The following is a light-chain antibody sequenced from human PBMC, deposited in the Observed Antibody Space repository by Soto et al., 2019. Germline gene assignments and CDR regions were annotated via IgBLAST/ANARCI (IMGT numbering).Light chain of an antibody. CDR2: DVI. Sequence: QSVLTQPPSASGSPGQSVTISCTGTSSDIGGNNFVSWYQHHPGKAPKLMLYDVIKRPSGVPARFSGSKSGNPASLTVSGLQAEDEADYYCSSYGGSNNFVVFGGGTKLTVL. CDR1: SSDIGGNNF. J-gene: IGLJ2*01. CDR3: SSYGGSNNFVV. V-gene: IGLV2-8*01.